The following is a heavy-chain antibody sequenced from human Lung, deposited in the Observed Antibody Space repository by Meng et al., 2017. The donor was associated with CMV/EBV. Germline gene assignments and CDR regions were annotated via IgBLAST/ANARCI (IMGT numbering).Heavy chain of an antibody. CDR3: ARDPIEYSSSVADY. CDR1: GFTVSSNY. Sequence: GGSXRLXCAASGFTVSSNYMSWVRQAPGKGLEWVSVIYSGGSTYYADSVKGRFTISRDNSKNTLYLQMNSLRAEDTAVYYCARDPIEYSSSVADYWVQGTXVTVSS. J-gene: IGHJ4*02. CDR2: IYSGGST. D-gene: IGHD6-6*01. V-gene: IGHV3-66*02.